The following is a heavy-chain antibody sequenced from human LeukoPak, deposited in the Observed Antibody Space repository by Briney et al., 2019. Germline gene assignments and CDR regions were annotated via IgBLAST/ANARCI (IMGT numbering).Heavy chain of an antibody. J-gene: IGHJ6*02. D-gene: IGHD2-2*01. CDR2: FDPEDGET. V-gene: IGHV1-24*01. Sequence: ASVKVSCKVSGYTLTELSMHWVRQAPGKGLEWMGGFDPEDGETIYAQKFQGRVTMTEDTSTDTAYMELSGLRSEDTAVYYCATVSIVVVPAARQYYYYYYGMDVWGQGTTVTVSS. CDR3: ATVSIVVVPAARQYYYYYYGMDV. CDR1: GYTLTELS.